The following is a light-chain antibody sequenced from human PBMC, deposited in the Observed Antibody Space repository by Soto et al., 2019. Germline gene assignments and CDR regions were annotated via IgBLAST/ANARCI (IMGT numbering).Light chain of an antibody. Sequence: QSALTQPASVSGSPGQSITISCTGTSSDVGGYNYVSWYQQHPGKAPKLMIYEVSNRPSGVSNRFSGSKSGNTASLTISWLQAEDEADYSCRSYTSSSTLVFGGGTKLTVL. CDR3: RSYTSSSTLV. CDR2: EVS. CDR1: SSDVGGYNY. J-gene: IGLJ2*01. V-gene: IGLV2-14*01.